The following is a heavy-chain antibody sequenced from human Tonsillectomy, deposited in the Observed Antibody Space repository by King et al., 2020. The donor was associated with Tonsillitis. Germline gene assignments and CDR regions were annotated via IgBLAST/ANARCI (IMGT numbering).Heavy chain of an antibody. V-gene: IGHV1-2*02. Sequence: QLVQSGAEVKKPGASVKVSCKASGYTFTGYFIHWVRQAPGQGLEWMGWINPNNGGTNFAQKFQGRVTMTSDTSISTAYMELSRLRSDDTAVYYCARVLYSSSWSHFDFWGQGTLVTVSS. CDR1: GYTFTGYF. J-gene: IGHJ4*02. D-gene: IGHD6-13*01. CDR2: INPNNGGT. CDR3: ARVLYSSSWSHFDF.